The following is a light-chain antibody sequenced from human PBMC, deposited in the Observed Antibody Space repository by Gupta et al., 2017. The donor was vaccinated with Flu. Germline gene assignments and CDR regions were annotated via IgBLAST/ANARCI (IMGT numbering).Light chain of an antibody. CDR3: CSYEGSSTFWV. J-gene: IGLJ3*02. CDR1: SSDVGSYNI. Sequence: QSALTQPASVSGSPGQSITTSCLGTSSDVGSYNIVSWYQQHPGKAPNLMIYEVSKRPSGVSNRFSGSKSGNTASLTISGLQAEDEADYYCCSYEGSSTFWVFGGGTKLTVL. CDR2: EVS. V-gene: IGLV2-23*02.